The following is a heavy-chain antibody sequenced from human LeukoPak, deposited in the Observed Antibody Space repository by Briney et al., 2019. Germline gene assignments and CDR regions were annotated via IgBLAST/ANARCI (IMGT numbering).Heavy chain of an antibody. CDR3: ARGRPLPGFSIPDYYYYYYMDV. J-gene: IGHJ6*03. CDR2: IYYSGST. Sequence: SETLSLTCTVSGGSISSSSYYWGWIRQPPGKGLEWIGSIYYSGSTYYNPSLKSRVTISVDTSKNQFSLKLSSVTAADTAVYYCARGRPLPGFSIPDYYYYYYMDVWGKGTTVTVSS. CDR1: GGSISSSSYY. V-gene: IGHV4-39*07. D-gene: IGHD3-3*01.